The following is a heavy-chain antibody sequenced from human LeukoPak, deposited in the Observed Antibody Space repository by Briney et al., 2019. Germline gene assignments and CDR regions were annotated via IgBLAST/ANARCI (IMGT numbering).Heavy chain of an antibody. CDR1: GGSISSSSYY. CDR3: ARSNSWYLAVEYYYYYMDV. CDR2: IYYSGST. J-gene: IGHJ6*03. D-gene: IGHD6-13*01. Sequence: SETLSLTCTVSGGSISSSSYYWGWIRQPPGKGLEWIGSIYYSGSTYYNPSLKSRVTISVDTSKNQFSLKLSSVTAADTAVYYCARSNSWYLAVEYYYYYMDVWGKGTTVTVSS. V-gene: IGHV4-39*07.